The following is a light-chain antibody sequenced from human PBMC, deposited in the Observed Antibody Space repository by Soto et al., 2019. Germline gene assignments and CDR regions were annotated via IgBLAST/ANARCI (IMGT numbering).Light chain of an antibody. Sequence: DIQMTQFPSSLSASVGDRVTITCQASQDISIYLNWYQQKPGEAPKLLIYDASNLETGVPSRFSGSGSGTDFTFTISSLQPEDIATYYCQQYDNLLLTFGGGTKVEIK. CDR2: DAS. CDR3: QQYDNLLLT. V-gene: IGKV1-33*01. CDR1: QDISIY. J-gene: IGKJ4*01.